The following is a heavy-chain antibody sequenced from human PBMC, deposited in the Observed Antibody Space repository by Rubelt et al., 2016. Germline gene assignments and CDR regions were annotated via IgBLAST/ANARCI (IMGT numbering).Heavy chain of an antibody. J-gene: IGHJ6*02. CDR2: IYPGDSDT. V-gene: IGHV5-51*01. CDR3: ARHFAYCGGDCYLYGMDV. CDR1: GYSFTSYW. D-gene: IGHD2-21*01. Sequence: GESLKISCKGSGYSFTSYWIGWVRQMPGKGMGWMGIIYPGDSDTKYSPSFQGQVTISADKSISTAYLQWSSLKASDTAMYYCARHFAYCGGDCYLYGMDVWGQGTTVTVSS.